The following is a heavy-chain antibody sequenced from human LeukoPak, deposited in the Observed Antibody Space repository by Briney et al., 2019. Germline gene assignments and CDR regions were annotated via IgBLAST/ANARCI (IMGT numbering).Heavy chain of an antibody. J-gene: IGHJ4*02. CDR1: GGSFSGYY. V-gene: IGHV4-59*01. CDR2: IYYSGST. D-gene: IGHD6-19*01. Sequence: SETLSLTCAVYGGSFSGYYWSWIRQPPGKGLEWIGYIYYSGSTNYNPSLKSRVTISVDTSKNQFSLKLSSVTAADTAVYYCARDSVAVAGNFDYWGQGTLVTVSS. CDR3: ARDSVAVAGNFDY.